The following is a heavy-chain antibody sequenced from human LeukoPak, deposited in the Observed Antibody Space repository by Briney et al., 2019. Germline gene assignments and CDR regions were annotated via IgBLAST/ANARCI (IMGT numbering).Heavy chain of an antibody. CDR1: GGSISSSSYY. V-gene: IGHV4-39*07. Sequence: PSETLSLTCTVSGGSISSSSYYWGWIRQPPGKGLEWIGSIYYSGRTYYNPSLKSRVTISVDTSKNQFSLKLRSVTAADTAVYYCAGVIAARAPFCFDYWGQGTLVTVSS. J-gene: IGHJ4*02. D-gene: IGHD6-6*01. CDR3: AGVIAARAPFCFDY. CDR2: IYYSGRT.